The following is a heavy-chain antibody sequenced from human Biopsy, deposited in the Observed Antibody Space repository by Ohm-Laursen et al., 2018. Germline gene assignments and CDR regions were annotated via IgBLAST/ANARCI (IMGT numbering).Heavy chain of an antibody. CDR2: ISYSGST. CDR1: GGSISDYY. J-gene: IGHJ4*02. CDR3: ARGMRTTGWPYFDY. V-gene: IGHV4-59*08. D-gene: IGHD2/OR15-2a*01. Sequence: SETLSLTCSVSGGSISDYYWSWLRQPPGKGLEWIGYISYSGSTNYKASLKSRVTISADTSKNQISVRLNSVTAADTAVYYCARGMRTTGWPYFDYWGQGILVTVSS.